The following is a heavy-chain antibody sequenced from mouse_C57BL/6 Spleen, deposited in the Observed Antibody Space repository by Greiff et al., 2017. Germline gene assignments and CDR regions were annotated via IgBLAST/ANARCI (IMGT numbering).Heavy chain of an antibody. CDR1: GYAFSSSW. J-gene: IGHJ2*01. CDR3: ERDGYYWAFFDY. V-gene: IGHV1-82*01. D-gene: IGHD2-3*01. CDR2: IYPGDGDT. Sequence: VQLQQSGPELVKPGASVKISCKASGYAFSSSWMNWVKQRPGKGLEWIGRIYPGDGDTNYNGKFKGKATLAADKSSSTAYMQLSSLTSEDSAVYFCERDGYYWAFFDYWGQGTTLTVSS.